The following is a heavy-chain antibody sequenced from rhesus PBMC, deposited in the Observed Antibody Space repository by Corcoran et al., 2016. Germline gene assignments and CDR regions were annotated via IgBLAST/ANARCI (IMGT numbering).Heavy chain of an antibody. Sequence: QVQLQESGPGLVKPSETLSLTCAVSGASISCYWWNWIRQPPGEGLEWIGEINGNIGSPNYTPSLKSRVTISKDASKNQFSLKLSSVTAADTAVYYCASLDYSGSYEAFDFWGQGLRVTVSS. CDR2: INGNIGSP. CDR3: ASLDYSGSYEAFDF. CDR1: GASISCYW. D-gene: IGHD3-16*01. J-gene: IGHJ3*01. V-gene: IGHV4-80*01.